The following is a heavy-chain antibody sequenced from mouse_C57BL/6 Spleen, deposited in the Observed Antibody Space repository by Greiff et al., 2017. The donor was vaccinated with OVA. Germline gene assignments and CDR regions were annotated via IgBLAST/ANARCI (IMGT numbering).Heavy chain of an antibody. V-gene: IGHV3-6*01. CDR1: GYSITSGYY. Sequence: EVQLQQSGPGLVKPSQSLSLTCSVTGYSITSGYYWNWIRQFPGNKLEWMGYISYDGSNNYNPSLKNRISITRDTSKNQFFLKLNSVTTEDTATYYWARVGSREDYWGQGTTLTVSS. D-gene: IGHD1-1*01. CDR3: ARVGSREDY. J-gene: IGHJ2*01. CDR2: ISYDGSN.